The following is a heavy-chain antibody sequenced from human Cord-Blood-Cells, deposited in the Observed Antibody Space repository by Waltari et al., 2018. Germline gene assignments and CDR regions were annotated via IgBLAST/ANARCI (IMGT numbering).Heavy chain of an antibody. CDR2: ISSSSSYI. V-gene: IGHV3-21*01. J-gene: IGHJ3*02. CDR1: GFTFSSYS. D-gene: IGHD7-27*01. Sequence: EVQLVESGGGLVKPGGSLSLSCAASGFTFSSYSMNWVGQAPGKGLEWVSSISSSSSYIYYADSVKGRFTISRDNAKNSLYLQMNSLRAEDTAVYYCARDLTGDGAFDIWGQGTMVTDSS. CDR3: ARDLTGDGAFDI.